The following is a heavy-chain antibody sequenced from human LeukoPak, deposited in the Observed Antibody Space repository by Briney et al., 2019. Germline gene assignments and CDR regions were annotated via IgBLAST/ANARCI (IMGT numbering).Heavy chain of an antibody. V-gene: IGHV4-61*08. D-gene: IGHD1-26*01. CDR2: IYYSGST. J-gene: IGHJ5*02. Sequence: PSETLSLTCAVSGGSISSGGYSWSWIRQPPGKGLEWIGYIYYSGSTNYNPSLKSRVTISVDTSKNQFSLKLSSVTAADTAVYYCASNLSGSYYNWFDPWGQGTLVTVSS. CDR1: GGSISSGGYS. CDR3: ASNLSGSYYNWFDP.